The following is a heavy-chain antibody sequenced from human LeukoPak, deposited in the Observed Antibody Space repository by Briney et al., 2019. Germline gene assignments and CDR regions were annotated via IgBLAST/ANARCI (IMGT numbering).Heavy chain of an antibody. V-gene: IGHV4-61*02. CDR2: IHTTGST. CDR3: TRDIAGGARN. J-gene: IGHJ4*02. Sequence: SQTLSLTSTVSGGSVSSGDYYWSWIRQPAGKGLEWIGRIHTTGSTNYNPSLKSRVTISLDTSKNQLSLKLSSVTAADTAVYYCTRDIAGGARNWGQGTLVTVST. D-gene: IGHD3-16*01. CDR1: GGSVSSGDYY.